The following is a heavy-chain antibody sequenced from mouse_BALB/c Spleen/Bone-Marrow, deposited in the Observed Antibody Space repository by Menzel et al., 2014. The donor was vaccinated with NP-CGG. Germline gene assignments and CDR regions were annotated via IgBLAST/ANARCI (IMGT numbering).Heavy chain of an antibody. CDR2: IRNKPNGYTT. D-gene: IGHD1-1*01. CDR1: GFTFTDYY. J-gene: IGHJ2*01. V-gene: IGHV7-3*02. CDR3: TRDMGLLRFDY. Sequence: EVKLVESGGGLVQPGGSLRLSCATSGFTFTDYYMSWVRQPPGKALEWWGFIRNKPNGYTTEYSASVKGRFTISRDNSQSILYLQTNTRRVEDSATYYCTRDMGLLRFDYWGQGTTLTVSS.